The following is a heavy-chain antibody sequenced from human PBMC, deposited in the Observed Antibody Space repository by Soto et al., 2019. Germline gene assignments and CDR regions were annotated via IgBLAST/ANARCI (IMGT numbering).Heavy chain of an antibody. J-gene: IGHJ4*02. CDR2: IYSGGST. D-gene: IGHD3-16*01. CDR3: AAYSHKGY. CDR1: GFTVSNNY. Sequence: EEQLVESGGDLVQPGGSLRLSCAASGFTVSNNYMSWVSQAPGKGLEWVSLIYSGGSTYYADSVNGRFTISRDSSKNTLYLQMNSLRAEDTAMYYCAAYSHKGYWGQGTLVTVSS. V-gene: IGHV3-66*01.